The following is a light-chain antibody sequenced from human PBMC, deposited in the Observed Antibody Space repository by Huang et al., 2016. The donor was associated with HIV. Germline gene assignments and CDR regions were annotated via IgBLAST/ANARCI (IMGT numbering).Light chain of an antibody. CDR1: QTIGTS. V-gene: IGKV1-39*01. CDR3: QQSVLYGPPWT. Sequence: DIQMTQSPSSLSASVGDRVTITCRAGQTIGTSLNWYQQNPGDAPYLLIYGASNLQRGVPSRFSGRGSGTDFTLTITSLQLEDFATYYCQQSVLYGPPWTFGQGTKVDI. J-gene: IGKJ1*01. CDR2: GAS.